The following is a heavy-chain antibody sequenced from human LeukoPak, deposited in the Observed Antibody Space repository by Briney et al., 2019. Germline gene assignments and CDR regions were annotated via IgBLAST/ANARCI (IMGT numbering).Heavy chain of an antibody. D-gene: IGHD3-3*01. V-gene: IGHV4-34*01. CDR1: GGSFSGYY. CDR3: AGYDFWSGYYTGGNY. CDR2: INHSGST. J-gene: IGHJ4*02. Sequence: SETLSLTCAVYGGSFSGYYWSWIRQPPGKGLEWIGEINHSGSTNYNPSLKSRVTISVDTSKNQFSLKLSSVTAADTAVYYCAGYDFWSGYYTGGNYWGQGTLVTVSS.